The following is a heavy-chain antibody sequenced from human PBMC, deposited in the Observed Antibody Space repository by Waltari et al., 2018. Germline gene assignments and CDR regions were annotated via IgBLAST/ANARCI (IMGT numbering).Heavy chain of an antibody. J-gene: IGHJ3*02. CDR1: GGSINNYY. V-gene: IGHV4-4*07. D-gene: IGHD1-20*01. CDR2: VYTSENT. Sequence: QVQLQESGPGLVKPSETLSLTCTVSGGSINNYYWSWIRQPAGKGLEWIGRVYTSENTSYNPSLKSRVAMSVDTSKNQFSLRLNSVTAADTAVYYCARDDNRQAFDIWGQGIVVTVSS. CDR3: ARDDNRQAFDI.